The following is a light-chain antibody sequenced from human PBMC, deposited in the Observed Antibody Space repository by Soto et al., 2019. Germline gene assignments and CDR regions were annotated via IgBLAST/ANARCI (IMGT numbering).Light chain of an antibody. V-gene: IGKV3-15*01. Sequence: EIVMTQSPATLSVSPGERTTLSCRASQSVSTILAWYQQKPGQAPRLLIYGASTRATGIPVRFSGSGSGTEFTLTISSLQSEDFAVYYCQQCGKWPPTFGQGTKVDIK. CDR3: QQCGKWPPT. CDR1: QSVSTI. J-gene: IGKJ1*01. CDR2: GAS.